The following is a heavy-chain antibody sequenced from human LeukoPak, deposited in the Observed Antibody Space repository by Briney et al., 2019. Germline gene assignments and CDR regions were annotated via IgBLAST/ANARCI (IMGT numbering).Heavy chain of an antibody. V-gene: IGHV4-59*08. CDR2: IYSTGST. J-gene: IGHJ5*02. CDR3: ARHRSEGSYPLDP. CDR1: GGSISNYY. Sequence: SETLSLTCTVSGGSISNYYWSWLRQPPGKGLEWIGHIYSTGSTTYSPSLKSRVIMTADTSMNQFSLKVTSVTAADTAVYYCARHRSEGSYPLDPWGQGALVTVSS.